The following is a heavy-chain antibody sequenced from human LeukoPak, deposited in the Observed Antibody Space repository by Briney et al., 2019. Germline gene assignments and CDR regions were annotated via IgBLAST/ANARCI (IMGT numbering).Heavy chain of an antibody. CDR1: VFTVNINY. Sequence: AGVSLRLACAASVFTVNINYMSCARHAPEEALEWVSVIYSGGRIYYAASVKGRFNISRDNSKNTLYLKMNSLRAEDTAVYYCARVGPDTAYYYMDVWGKGTTVTVSS. CDR3: ARVGPDTAYYYMDV. CDR2: IYSGGRI. D-gene: IGHD2-2*01. J-gene: IGHJ6*03. V-gene: IGHV3-53*01.